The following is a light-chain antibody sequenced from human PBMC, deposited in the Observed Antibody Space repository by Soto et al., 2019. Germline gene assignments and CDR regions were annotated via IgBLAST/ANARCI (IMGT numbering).Light chain of an antibody. CDR1: QSVGSS. V-gene: IGKV3-11*01. Sequence: EIVLTQSPATLSLSPGERATLSCRARQSVGSSLAWYQQKPGQAPRLLISDASTRATGIPARFSGSGSGTDFTLTISSLEPEDFAVYYCQQRTNWPLTFGGGTKVEIK. CDR3: QQRTNWPLT. J-gene: IGKJ4*01. CDR2: DAS.